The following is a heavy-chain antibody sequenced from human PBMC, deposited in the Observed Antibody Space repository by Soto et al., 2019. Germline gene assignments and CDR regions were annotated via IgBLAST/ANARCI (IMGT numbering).Heavy chain of an antibody. J-gene: IGHJ4*02. CDR2: IIPILGIA. CDR3: ARDGGQLEQYYFDY. CDR1: GGTFSSYT. V-gene: IGHV1-69*08. D-gene: IGHD6-13*01. Sequence: QVQLVQSGAEVKKPGSSVKVSCKASGGTFSSYTISWVRQAPGQGLEWMGRIIPILGIANYAQKFQGRVTXXAXKXXSTAYMELSSMRSEDTAVYYWARDGGQLEQYYFDYWGQGTLVTVSS.